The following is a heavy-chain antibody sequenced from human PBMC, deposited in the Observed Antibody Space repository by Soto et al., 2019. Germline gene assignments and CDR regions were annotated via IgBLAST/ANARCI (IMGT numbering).Heavy chain of an antibody. D-gene: IGHD2-2*01. V-gene: IGHV3-11*01. J-gene: IGHJ4*02. Sequence: QVQLVESGGGLVKPGGSLRLSGTASGFTFSDYYMTWLRPAPGKGLEWISYIRSSGSVIYYADSVKGRFTISRDNAKNSLYLQMNNLRDEDTAVYYCARGRGRGYCSSSHCEHEMDYWGQGTQVTVSS. CDR1: GFTFSDYY. CDR2: IRSSGSVI. CDR3: ARGRGRGYCSSSHCEHEMDY.